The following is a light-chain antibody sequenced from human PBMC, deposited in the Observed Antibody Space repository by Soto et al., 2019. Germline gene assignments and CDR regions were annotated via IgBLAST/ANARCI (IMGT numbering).Light chain of an antibody. Sequence: EIVMTQCAATLSVSPVESATLSCRASQSISSELAWCQQKPGQPPRLLIYGASTRATGVPARFTGSGSGSDFTLTISGLQSEDFSVYDCKQCRNWPLTFGQGTSLEI. CDR3: KQCRNWPLT. V-gene: IGKV3-15*01. CDR1: QSISSE. J-gene: IGKJ2*01. CDR2: GAS.